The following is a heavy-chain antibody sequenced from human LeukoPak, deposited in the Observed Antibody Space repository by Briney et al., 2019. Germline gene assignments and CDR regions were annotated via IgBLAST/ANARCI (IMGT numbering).Heavy chain of an antibody. CDR3: ARGDVRNWRNYYDY. V-gene: IGHV3-30-3*01. CDR1: GFTFSSYA. CDR2: ISYDGSNK. J-gene: IGHJ4*02. Sequence: GGSLRLSCAASGFTFSSYAMHWVRQAPGKGLEWVAVISYDGSNKYYADSVKGRFTISRDNSRNTLYLQMNSLRAEDTAVYYCARGDVRNWRNYYDYWGQGTLVTVSS. D-gene: IGHD3-3*01.